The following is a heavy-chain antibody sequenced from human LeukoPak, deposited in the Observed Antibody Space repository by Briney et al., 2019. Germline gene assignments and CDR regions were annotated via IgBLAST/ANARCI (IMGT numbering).Heavy chain of an antibody. Sequence: PGGSLRLSCAASGFSFTTYWMTWVRQAPGKGLKLVANIKPDGSEQFQADSLKGRFTISRDNAKNSLYLQMNSLRAEDTAVYYCATSVDYAFDHWGQGTLVTVSS. CDR3: ATSVDYAFDH. V-gene: IGHV3-7*01. D-gene: IGHD4-17*01. CDR2: IKPDGSEQ. J-gene: IGHJ5*02. CDR1: GFSFTTYW.